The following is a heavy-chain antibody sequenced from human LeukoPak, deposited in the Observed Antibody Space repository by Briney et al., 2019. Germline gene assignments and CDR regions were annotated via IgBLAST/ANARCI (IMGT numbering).Heavy chain of an antibody. Sequence: GGSLRLSCAASGFTFSSYGMSWVRQAPGKGLEWVSGISGSGVSTYYADSVKGRFTISRDNSKNTLYLQMNSLRAEDTAVYYCAKHKVGATRPDYFDYWGQGTLVTVSS. V-gene: IGHV3-23*01. CDR2: ISGSGVST. J-gene: IGHJ4*02. CDR3: AKHKVGATRPDYFDY. CDR1: GFTFSSYG. D-gene: IGHD1-26*01.